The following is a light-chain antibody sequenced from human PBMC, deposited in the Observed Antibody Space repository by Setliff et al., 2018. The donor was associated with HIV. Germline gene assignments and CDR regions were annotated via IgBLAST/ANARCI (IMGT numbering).Light chain of an antibody. CDR3: CSYTSSTPLYV. Sequence: SALAQPASVSGSPGQSISISCTGTSSDVGTYNFVSWYQQHPGKAPKLMIYDVSHRPSGVSNRFSGSKSGNTASLTISGLQAEDEAHYYCCSYTSSTPLYVFATGTKV. CDR1: SSDVGTYNF. J-gene: IGLJ1*01. CDR2: DVS. V-gene: IGLV2-14*03.